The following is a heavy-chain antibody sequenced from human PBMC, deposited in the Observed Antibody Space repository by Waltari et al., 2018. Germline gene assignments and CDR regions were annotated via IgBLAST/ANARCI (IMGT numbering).Heavy chain of an antibody. Sequence: EVQVLESGGGLVQPGGSLRLSCAASGFTFNNYAMRWVRQAPGRGPEWVSSISRSGVRSVPTTYYADSVKGRFTISRDNSKNMLYVQMNSLRAEDTAVYYCALGWGSDPFDIWGQGTVVTVSS. CDR3: ALGWGSDPFDI. CDR2: ISRSGVRSVPTT. CDR1: GFTFNNYA. V-gene: IGHV3-23*01. J-gene: IGHJ3*02. D-gene: IGHD7-27*01.